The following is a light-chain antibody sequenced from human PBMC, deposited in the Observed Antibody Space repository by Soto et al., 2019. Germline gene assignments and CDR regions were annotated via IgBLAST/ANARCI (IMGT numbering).Light chain of an antibody. Sequence: QSALTQPASVSGAPGRSITISCSGTRSDVGSYNLVAWYQQHPGKAPKLMIYEGSKRPSGVSNRFSGSKSGNTGALTISGLQSEGEADYYCCPYAGSSRVLGGGTKVIVI. V-gene: IGLV2-23*01. J-gene: IGLJ2*01. CDR2: EGS. CDR1: RSDVGSYNL. CDR3: CPYAGSSRV.